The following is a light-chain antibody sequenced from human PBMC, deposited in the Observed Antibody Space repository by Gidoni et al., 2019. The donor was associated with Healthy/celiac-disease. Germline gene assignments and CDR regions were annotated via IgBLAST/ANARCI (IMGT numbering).Light chain of an antibody. J-gene: IGKJ2*01. CDR2: WAS. CDR1: QSVLYSSNNKNY. V-gene: IGKV4-1*01. Sequence: IVMTQSPASLPVSMGERATINCKSSQSVLYSSNNKNYLAWYQQKPGQPPKLLIYWASTRESGVPDRFSGSGSGTDFTLTISSLQAEDVAVYYCQQYDSTPYTFGQGTKLEIK. CDR3: QQYDSTPYT.